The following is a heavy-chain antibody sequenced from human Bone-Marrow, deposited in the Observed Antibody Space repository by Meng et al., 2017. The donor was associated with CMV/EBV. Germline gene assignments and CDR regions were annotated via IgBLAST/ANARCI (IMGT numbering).Heavy chain of an antibody. CDR1: GFTFSSYG. V-gene: IGHV3-30*02. CDR3: AKGDIVVVTAALIERAFDI. D-gene: IGHD2-2*01. CDR2: IRYDGSNK. Sequence: GESLKISCAASGFTFSSYGMHWVRQAPGKGLEWVAFIRYDGSNKYYADSVKGRFTISRDNSKNTLYLQMNSLRAEDTAVYYCAKGDIVVVTAALIERAFDIWGQGTRVTVSS. J-gene: IGHJ3*02.